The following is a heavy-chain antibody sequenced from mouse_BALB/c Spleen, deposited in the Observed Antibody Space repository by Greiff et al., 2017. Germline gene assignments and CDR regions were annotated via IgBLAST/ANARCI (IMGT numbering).Heavy chain of an antibody. CDR1: GYSFTSYW. CDR2: IDPSDSET. Sequence: VHLVESGPELEKPGASVKISCKASGYSFTSYWMHWVKQRPGQGLEWIGMIDPSDSETRLNQKFKDKATLTVDKSSSTAYMQLSSPTSEDSAVYYCARYHYGNYPDYWGQGTTLTVSS. J-gene: IGHJ2*01. D-gene: IGHD2-1*01. CDR3: ARYHYGNYPDY. V-gene: IGHV1-74*04.